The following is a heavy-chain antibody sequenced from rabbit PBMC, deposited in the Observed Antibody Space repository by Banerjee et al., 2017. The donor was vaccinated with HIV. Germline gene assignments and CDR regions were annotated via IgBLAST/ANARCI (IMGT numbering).Heavy chain of an antibody. CDR2: IYAGSGNT. V-gene: IGHV1S43*01. CDR3: ARGDAGSSWGLDL. CDR1: GIDISSDYY. J-gene: IGHJ3*01. D-gene: IGHD4-2*01. Sequence: QQQLEESGGGLVKPGGTLTLTCKASGIDISSDYYMCWVRQAPGKGLEWIGYIYAGSGNTWYANWVNGRFTISKTSSTTVTLQLNSLTAADTATYFCARGDAGSSWGLDLWGPGTLVTVS.